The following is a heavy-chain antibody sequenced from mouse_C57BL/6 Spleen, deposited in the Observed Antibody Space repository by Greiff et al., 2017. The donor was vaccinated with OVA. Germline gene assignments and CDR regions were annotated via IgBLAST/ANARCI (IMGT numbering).Heavy chain of an antibody. CDR2: INPSTGGT. J-gene: IGHJ3*01. CDR1: GYSFTGYY. Sequence: EVQLQQSGPELVKPGASVKISCKASGYSFTGYYMNWVKQSPEKSLEWIGEINPSTGGTTYNQKFKAKATLTVDKSSSTAYMQLKSLTSEDSAVYYCARTDYYGSSYVPFAYWGQGTLVTVSA. V-gene: IGHV1-42*01. D-gene: IGHD1-1*01. CDR3: ARTDYYGSSYVPFAY.